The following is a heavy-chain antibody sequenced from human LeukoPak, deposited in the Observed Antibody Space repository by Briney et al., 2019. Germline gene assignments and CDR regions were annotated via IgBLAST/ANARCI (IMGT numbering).Heavy chain of an antibody. Sequence: GGSLRLSCAASGFNFNIYAMFWVRQAPGKGLEYVSAISGNGDTTDYANSVKGRFTISRDSSKNTLYLQMGSLRAEDMGVYYCARGLGYCSRTSCYPDYWGQGTLVTVSS. CDR2: ISGNGDTT. CDR1: GFNFNIYA. D-gene: IGHD2-2*01. CDR3: ARGLGYCSRTSCYPDY. V-gene: IGHV3-64*01. J-gene: IGHJ4*02.